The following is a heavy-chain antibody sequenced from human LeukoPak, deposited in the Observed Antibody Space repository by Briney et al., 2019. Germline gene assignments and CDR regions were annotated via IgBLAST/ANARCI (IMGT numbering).Heavy chain of an antibody. V-gene: IGHV1-3*01. J-gene: IGHJ4*02. Sequence: GASVKVSCKASGYTFTSYAMHWVRQAPGQRLEWMGWINAGNGNTKYSQKFQGRVTITRDTSASTDYMELSSLRSEDTAVYYCARSDPGLDYFDYWGQGTLVTVCS. CDR2: INAGNGNT. CDR3: ARSDPGLDYFDY. CDR1: GYTFTSYA. D-gene: IGHD5-12*01.